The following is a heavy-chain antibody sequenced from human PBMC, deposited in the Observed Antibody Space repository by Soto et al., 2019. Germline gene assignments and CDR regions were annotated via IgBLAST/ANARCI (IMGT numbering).Heavy chain of an antibody. CDR1: GFTFSSYG. CDR3: ARDFKAARFGELLEYGVYYYYGMDV. D-gene: IGHD3-10*01. J-gene: IGHJ6*02. CDR2: IWYDGGNK. V-gene: IGHV3-33*01. Sequence: PGGSLRLSCAASGFTFSSYGMHWVRQAPGKGLEWVAVIWYDGGNKYYADSVKGRFTISRDNSKNTLYLQMNSPRAEDTAVYYCARDFKAARFGELLEYGVYYYYGMDVWGQGTTVTVSS.